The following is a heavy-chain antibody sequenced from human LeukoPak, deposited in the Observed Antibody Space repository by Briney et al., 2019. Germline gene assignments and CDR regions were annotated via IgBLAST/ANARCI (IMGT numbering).Heavy chain of an antibody. D-gene: IGHD1-14*01. V-gene: IGHV1-45*02. CDR3: ASSDTTGDAFDI. CDR1: GYTFTYRY. Sequence: GASVKVSCKASGYTFTYRYLHWVRQAPGQALEWMGWITPFNGNTNYAQKFQDRVTITRDRSMSTAYMELSSLRSEDTAMYYCASSDTTGDAFDIWGQGTMVTVSS. J-gene: IGHJ3*02. CDR2: ITPFNGNT.